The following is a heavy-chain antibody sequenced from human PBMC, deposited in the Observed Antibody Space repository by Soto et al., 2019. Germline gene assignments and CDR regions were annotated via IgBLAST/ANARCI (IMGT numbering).Heavy chain of an antibody. CDR3: ARGGARYAVY. D-gene: IGHD3-16*01. V-gene: IGHV3-11*01. CDR1: GFTFSDYY. CDR2: ISSSGSAI. Sequence: GGSLRLSCVASGFTFSDYYMSWIRQAPGKGLEWISYISSSGSAIYYADSVKGRFTISRDNAKNSLYLQMSSLRAEDTTVYYCARGGARYAVYWGQGTLVTVSS. J-gene: IGHJ4*02.